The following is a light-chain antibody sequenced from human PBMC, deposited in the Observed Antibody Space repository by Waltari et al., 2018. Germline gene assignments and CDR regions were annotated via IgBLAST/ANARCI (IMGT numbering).Light chain of an antibody. CDR3: QQYDNWPLT. J-gene: IGKJ4*01. CDR2: GVS. V-gene: IGKV3D-15*01. Sequence: ETVMTQSPATLSVATGERDKLSCRASQGVGRELAWYQQKPGQAPRLLIYGVSTRATGVPARFSGSGSGAEFTLTISSLQSEDFEVYYCQQYDNWPLTFGGGTKVEIK. CDR1: QGVGRE.